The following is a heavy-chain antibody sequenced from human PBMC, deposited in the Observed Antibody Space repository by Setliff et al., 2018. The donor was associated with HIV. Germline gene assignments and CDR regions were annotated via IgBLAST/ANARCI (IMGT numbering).Heavy chain of an antibody. CDR3: ARDLLGSSSLVGY. Sequence: SETLSLTCTVSGGSISSYYWSWIRQPAGKGLEWIGHIHTSGSSSYNPSPKSRVIISLDTSKNQISLKLNSVTAADTAVYYCARDLLGSSSLVGYWGQGTLVTVSS. J-gene: IGHJ4*02. D-gene: IGHD6-6*01. CDR2: IHTSGSS. CDR1: GGSISSYY. V-gene: IGHV4-4*07.